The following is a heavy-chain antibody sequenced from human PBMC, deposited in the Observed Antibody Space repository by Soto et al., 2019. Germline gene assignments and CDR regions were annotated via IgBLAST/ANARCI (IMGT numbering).Heavy chain of an antibody. V-gene: IGHV6-1*03. J-gene: IGHJ5*02. D-gene: IGHD3-10*01. CDR1: GDSVSTNSAT. Sequence: QVQLQQSGPGLVKPSQTLSLTCDISGDSVSTNSATWNWIRQSPSRGLEWLGRTYYRSKWYNDYAVSVKRSITNHPNPTHHPPPPQLNPGTPDHTAGLLWGRLKGNRRVSPWGQGT. CDR3: GRLKGNRRVSP. CDR2: TYYRSKWYN.